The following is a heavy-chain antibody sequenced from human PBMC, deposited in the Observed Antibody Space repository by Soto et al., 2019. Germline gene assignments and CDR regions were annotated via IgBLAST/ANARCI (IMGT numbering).Heavy chain of an antibody. J-gene: IGHJ4*02. CDR2: IIPIFASP. V-gene: IGHV1-69*18. Sequence: QVQLVQSGAEVKKPGSSVKVSCKASGGTFSNYASTWVRQAPGHGLEWMGRIIPIFASPRYAQKFQGRVTITADDSTSTTYMDLSSLRSEDTAVYYCARDAGIPVVGRGTSFEYWGQGTLVIVSS. CDR1: GGTFSNYA. CDR3: ARDAGIPVVGRGTSFEY. D-gene: IGHD6-19*01.